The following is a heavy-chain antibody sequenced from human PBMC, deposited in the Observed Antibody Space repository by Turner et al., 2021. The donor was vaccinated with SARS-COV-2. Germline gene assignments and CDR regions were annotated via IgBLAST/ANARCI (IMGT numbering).Heavy chain of an antibody. V-gene: IGHV1-46*01. Sequence: QVQLVQSGAEVKNPGASVKVSCKASGSTFTSYYMHWVRQAPGQGLEWIGRINPSGGSTGYAQKFQGRVTMTRDTSTSTVYMELSSLRSEDTAVYYCARSGGGFDYWGQGTLVTVSS. CDR3: ARSGGGFDY. CDR1: GSTFTSYY. D-gene: IGHD2-15*01. CDR2: INPSGGST. J-gene: IGHJ4*02.